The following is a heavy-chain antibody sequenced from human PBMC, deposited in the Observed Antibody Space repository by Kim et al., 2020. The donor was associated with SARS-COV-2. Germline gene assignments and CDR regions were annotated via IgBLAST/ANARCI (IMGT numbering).Heavy chain of an antibody. V-gene: IGHV1-18*01. Sequence: ASVKVSCMASGYTFTNYGISWVRQAPGQGLEWMGWSSGYSGDTNYAQKLQGRVTMTTDTSTSTAYMELRSLRSEDTAVYYCARDCYCSGGSCYDVFDYWGQGTLVTVSS. D-gene: IGHD2-15*01. J-gene: IGHJ4*02. CDR1: GYTFTNYG. CDR3: ARDCYCSGGSCYDVFDY. CDR2: SSGYSGDT.